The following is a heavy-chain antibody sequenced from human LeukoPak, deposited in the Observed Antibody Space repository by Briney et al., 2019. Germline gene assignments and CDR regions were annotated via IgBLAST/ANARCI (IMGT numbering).Heavy chain of an antibody. Sequence: GGSLRLSCAASGFTFSTYAMHWVRQAPGKGLEWVGVISSDGSDEWYAESAKGRFTISRDNSKNTLYLQIDSLRPEDTAIYYCERSISVGAFDNWGQGTMVTVSS. CDR2: ISSDGSDE. V-gene: IGHV3-30*04. D-gene: IGHD6-25*01. J-gene: IGHJ3*02. CDR3: ERSISVGAFDN. CDR1: GFTFSTYA.